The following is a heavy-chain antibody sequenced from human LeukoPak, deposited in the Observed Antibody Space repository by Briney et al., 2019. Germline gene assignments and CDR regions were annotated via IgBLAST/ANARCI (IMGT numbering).Heavy chain of an antibody. CDR2: ISVYNGNT. V-gene: IGHV1-18*01. D-gene: IGHD3-22*01. CDR3: ARDGGITMIVVDEHALDY. CDR1: GHTFTNYG. Sequence: ASVKVSCKASGHTFTNYGINWVRQAPGQGLEWMGWISVYNGNTNYAQKLQGRFTMTTDASTSTAYMELRSLRSDDTAVYYCARDGGITMIVVDEHALDYWGQGTLVTVSS. J-gene: IGHJ4*02.